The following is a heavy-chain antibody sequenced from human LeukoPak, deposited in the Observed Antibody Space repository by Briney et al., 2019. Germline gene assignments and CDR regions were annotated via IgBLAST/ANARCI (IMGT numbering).Heavy chain of an antibody. J-gene: IGHJ3*02. CDR1: GYTFTSYY. D-gene: IGHD6-13*01. CDR2: INPSGGST. Sequence: ASVKVSCKASGYTFTSYYMHWVRQAPGQGLEWMGIINPSGGSTSYAQKFQGRVTMTRDTSTSTVYMELSSLRSEDTAVYYCARTLYSSSWYTYAFDIRGQGTMVTVSS. V-gene: IGHV1-46*01. CDR3: ARTLYSSSWYTYAFDI.